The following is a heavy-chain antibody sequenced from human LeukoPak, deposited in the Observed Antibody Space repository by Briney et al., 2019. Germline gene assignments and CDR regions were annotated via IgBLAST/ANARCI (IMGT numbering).Heavy chain of an antibody. D-gene: IGHD5-18*01. V-gene: IGHV4-34*01. CDR2: INHSGST. J-gene: IGHJ5*02. CDR1: GGSFSGYY. Sequence: SETLSLTCTVYGGSFSGYYWIWIRHPPGKGLEWIGEINHSGSTNYNPSLKSRVTISVDTSKNQFSLKLSSVTAADTAVYYCARAAGGIQLWNNWFDPWGQGTLVTVSS. CDR3: ARAAGGIQLWNNWFDP.